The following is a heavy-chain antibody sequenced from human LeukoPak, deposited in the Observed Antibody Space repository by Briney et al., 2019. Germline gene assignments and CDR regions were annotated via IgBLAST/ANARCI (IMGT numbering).Heavy chain of an antibody. D-gene: IGHD6-19*01. CDR2: IYSGDTT. V-gene: IGHV3-53*01. J-gene: IGHJ4*02. Sequence: PGGSLRLSCAASGFTVSSNYMSWVRQAPGKGLEWVSVIYSGDTTFYADSVKDRFTIPRDNSKNTLYLQMNSLRAEDTAIYYCAKSRGIYDNSGWRTFDYWGQGTLVTVSS. CDR1: GFTVSSNY. CDR3: AKSRGIYDNSGWRTFDY.